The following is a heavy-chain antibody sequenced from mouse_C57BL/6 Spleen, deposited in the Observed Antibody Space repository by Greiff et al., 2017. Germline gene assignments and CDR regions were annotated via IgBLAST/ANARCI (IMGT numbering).Heavy chain of an antibody. CDR1: GYTFTSYW. V-gene: IGHV1-53*01. CDR3: ARSGGLRRDDYAMDY. D-gene: IGHD2-4*01. CDR2: INPSNGGT. J-gene: IGHJ4*01. Sequence: VQLQQPGTELVKPGASVKLSCKASGYTFTSYWMHWVKQRPGQGLEWIGNINPSNGGTNYNEKFKSKATLTVDKSSSTAYMQLSSLTSEDSAVYYCARSGGLRRDDYAMDYWGQGTSGTVSS.